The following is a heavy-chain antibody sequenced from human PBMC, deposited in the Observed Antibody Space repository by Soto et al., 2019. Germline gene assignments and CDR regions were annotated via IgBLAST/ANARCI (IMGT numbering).Heavy chain of an antibody. V-gene: IGHV4-39*01. CDR3: ARVLGYCSSTGCYAGVGYYYYMDV. CDR1: GGSISSSSYY. J-gene: IGHJ6*03. Sequence: SETLSLTCTVSGGSISSSSYYWGWIRQPPGKGLEWIGSIYYSGSTYYNPSLKSRVTISVDTSKNQFSLKLSSVTAADTAVYYCARVLGYCSSTGCYAGVGYYYYMDVWGKGTTVTVSS. D-gene: IGHD2-2*01. CDR2: IYYSGST.